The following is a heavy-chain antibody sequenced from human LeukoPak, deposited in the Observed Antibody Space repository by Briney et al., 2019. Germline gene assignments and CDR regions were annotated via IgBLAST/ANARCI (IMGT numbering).Heavy chain of an antibody. CDR2: IYYSGST. D-gene: IGHD6-19*01. CDR1: GGSISSYY. Sequence: SGTLSLTCTVSGGSISSYYWSWIRQPPGKGLEWIGYIYYSGSTNYNPSLKSRVTISVDTSKNQFSLKLSSVTAADTAVYYCARAVAGHRKFDYWGQGTLVTVSS. V-gene: IGHV4-59*01. CDR3: ARAVAGHRKFDY. J-gene: IGHJ4*02.